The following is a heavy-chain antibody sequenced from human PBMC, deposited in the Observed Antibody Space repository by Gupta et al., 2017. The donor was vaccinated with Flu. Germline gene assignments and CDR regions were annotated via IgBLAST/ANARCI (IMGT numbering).Heavy chain of an antibody. J-gene: IGHJ5*02. CDR2: IYYSGST. D-gene: IGHD3-16*01. CDR3: ARPTNGGGFDP. Sequence: QLQLQESGPGLVKPSETLSLTCTVSGGSISSSSYYWGWIRQPPGKGLEWIGSIYYSGSTYYNPSLKSRVTISVDTSKNQFSLKLSSVTAADTAVYYGARPTNGGGFDPWGQGTLVTVSS. CDR1: GGSISSSSYY. V-gene: IGHV4-39*01.